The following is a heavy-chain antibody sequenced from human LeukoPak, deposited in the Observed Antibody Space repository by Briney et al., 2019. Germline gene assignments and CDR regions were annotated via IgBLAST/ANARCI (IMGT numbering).Heavy chain of an antibody. CDR2: IYYSGST. CDR3: ARTIREYSTRIGNWFDP. CDR1: GGSISSGGYY. Sequence: SETLSLTCTVSGGSISSGGYYWSWIRQPPGKGLEWIGYIYYSGSTNYNPSLKSRVTISVDTSKNQFSLKLSSVTAADTAVYYCARTIREYSTRIGNWFDPWGQGTLVTVSS. V-gene: IGHV4-61*08. J-gene: IGHJ5*02. D-gene: IGHD6-6*01.